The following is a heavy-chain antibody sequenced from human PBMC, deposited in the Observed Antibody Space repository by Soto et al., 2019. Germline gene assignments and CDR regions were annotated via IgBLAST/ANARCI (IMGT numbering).Heavy chain of an antibody. CDR2: IFSNGGST. Sequence: PGGSLRLSCSASGFTFSSYAMNWVRQAPGKGLEYVSVIFSNGGSTYYADSVKGRFTISRDNSKNTLYLQMSSLRAEDTAVYYCVNFRMIVSGMDVWGQGTTVTVSS. D-gene: IGHD3-22*01. J-gene: IGHJ6*02. CDR3: VNFRMIVSGMDV. V-gene: IGHV3-64D*06. CDR1: GFTFSSYA.